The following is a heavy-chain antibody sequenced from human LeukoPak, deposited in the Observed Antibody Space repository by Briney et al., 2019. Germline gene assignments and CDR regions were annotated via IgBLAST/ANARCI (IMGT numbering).Heavy chain of an antibody. Sequence: ASVKVSCKASGYTFTGYYMHWVRQAPGQGLEWMGWINPNSGGTNYAQKFQGRVTMTRDTSISTAYMELSRLRSDDTAVYYCARDPPHYDSSVGADYWGQGTLVTVSS. D-gene: IGHD3-22*01. CDR2: INPNSGGT. J-gene: IGHJ4*02. V-gene: IGHV1-2*02. CDR1: GYTFTGYY. CDR3: ARDPPHYDSSVGADY.